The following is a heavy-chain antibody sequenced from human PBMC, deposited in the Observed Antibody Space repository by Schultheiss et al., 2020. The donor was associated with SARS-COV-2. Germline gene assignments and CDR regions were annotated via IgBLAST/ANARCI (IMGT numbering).Heavy chain of an antibody. J-gene: IGHJ4*02. V-gene: IGHV3-30-3*01. CDR2: ISYDGSNK. CDR1: GFTFSSYW. D-gene: IGHD1-1*01. CDR3: ARDGEVRTTGTTGLDY. Sequence: GGSLRLSCAASGFTFSSYWMHWVRQAPGKGLEWVAVISYDGSNKYYADSVKGRFTISRDNSKNTLYLQMNSLRAEDTAVYYCARDGEVRTTGTTGLDYWGQGTLVTVSS.